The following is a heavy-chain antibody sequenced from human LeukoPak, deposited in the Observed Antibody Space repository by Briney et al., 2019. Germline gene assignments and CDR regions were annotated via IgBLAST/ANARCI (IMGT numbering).Heavy chain of an antibody. D-gene: IGHD1-26*01. CDR3: AKDPGRGLDY. Sequence: GGSLRLSCAASGFTFSIYSMSWVRQAPGKGLEWVAFIRYDGITKDYADSVKGRYTISRDKSKNTLYLQMSSLGAEDTAVYYCAKDPGRGLDYWGQGTLVTVSS. J-gene: IGHJ4*02. V-gene: IGHV3-30*02. CDR1: GFTFSIYS. CDR2: IRYDGITK.